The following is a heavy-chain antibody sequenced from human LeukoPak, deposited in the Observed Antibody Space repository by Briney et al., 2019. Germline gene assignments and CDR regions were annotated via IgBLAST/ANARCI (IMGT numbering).Heavy chain of an antibody. J-gene: IGHJ5*02. CDR3: ARGTAVAGT. D-gene: IGHD6-19*01. V-gene: IGHV4-59*01. Sequence: SETLSLTCAVSGGSISNYYWSWIRQPPGKGLEWIGYIYYSGSTNYNPSLKSRVTISVDTSKNQFSLRLSSVTAADTAVYYCARGTAVAGTWGQGTLVTVSS. CDR1: GGSISNYY. CDR2: IYYSGST.